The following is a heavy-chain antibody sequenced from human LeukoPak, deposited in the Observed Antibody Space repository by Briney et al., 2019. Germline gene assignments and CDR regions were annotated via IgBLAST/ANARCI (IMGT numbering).Heavy chain of an antibody. Sequence: PGGSLSVSCVGSGFSLSSYEMNWVRQAPGKGLEWVSYISGSGRTIYYADSVKGRFTISRDNAKNSLYLQMNSLRAEDTAVYYCAREYTSSFDYWGQGTIVADSS. CDR3: AREYTSSFDY. CDR1: GFSLSSYE. CDR2: ISGSGRTI. J-gene: IGHJ4*02. V-gene: IGHV3-48*03. D-gene: IGHD6-6*01.